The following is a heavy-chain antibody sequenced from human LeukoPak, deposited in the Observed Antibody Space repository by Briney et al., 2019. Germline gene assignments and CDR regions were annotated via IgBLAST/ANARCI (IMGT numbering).Heavy chain of an antibody. D-gene: IGHD6-19*01. CDR3: ARGGWLGQGFDY. CDR2: FSTSENT. V-gene: IGHV4-61*09. CDR1: SGSISSGNYN. Sequence: PSETLSLTCTVSSGSISSGNYNWSWIRQPAGKGLERIGHFSTSENTKYNPSLKSRVIMSVDTSKNQFSLKLYFVTAADTAVYYFARGGWLGQGFDYWGQGTLVTVSS. J-gene: IGHJ4*02.